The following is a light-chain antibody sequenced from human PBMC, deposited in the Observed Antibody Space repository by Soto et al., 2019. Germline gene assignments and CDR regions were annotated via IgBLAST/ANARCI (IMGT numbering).Light chain of an antibody. J-gene: IGKJ2*03. Sequence: DVVMTQSPLSLPVTLGQPASISCRSSQSLVHSDGNTFLSWFQQRPGQSPRRLIYKVSNRDSGVQDRFSGSGSGTDFTLEISRVEAEDVGVYYCLQGTHWPYSFGQGTKLEI. CDR2: KVS. CDR3: LQGTHWPYS. V-gene: IGKV2-30*02. CDR1: QSLVHSDGNTF.